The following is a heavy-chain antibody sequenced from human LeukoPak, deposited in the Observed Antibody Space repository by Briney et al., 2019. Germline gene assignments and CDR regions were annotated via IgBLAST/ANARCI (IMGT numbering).Heavy chain of an antibody. V-gene: IGHV1-46*01. D-gene: IGHD6-13*01. CDR2: INPSSGST. J-gene: IGHJ4*02. CDR3: ARDSSSWSFDY. Sequence: ASVTVSCKGSGSTFTRHYMHWVRQAPGQGLEWMGIINPSSGSTTYAQNFQGRVTMARDTSTSTLYMELSSLRAEDTAVYYCARDSSSWSFDYWGQGTLVTVSS. CDR1: GSTFTRHY.